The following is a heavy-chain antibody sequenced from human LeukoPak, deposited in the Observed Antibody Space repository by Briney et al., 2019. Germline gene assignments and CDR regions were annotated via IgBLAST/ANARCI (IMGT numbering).Heavy chain of an antibody. Sequence: PGGSLRLSCAASGFTVSSNYMSWVRQAPGKGLEWVSVIYSGGSTYYADSVKGRFTISRDNSKNTLYLQMNSLRAEDTAVYYCAREITIFGVVQSNYFDYWGQGTLVTVSS. CDR3: AREITIFGVVQSNYFDY. D-gene: IGHD3-3*01. V-gene: IGHV3-53*01. CDR1: GFTVSSNY. J-gene: IGHJ4*02. CDR2: IYSGGST.